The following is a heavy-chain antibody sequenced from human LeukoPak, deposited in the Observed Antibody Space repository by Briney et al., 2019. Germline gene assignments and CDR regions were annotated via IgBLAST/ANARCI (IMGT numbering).Heavy chain of an antibody. CDR3: AKDSSATVTRYYFDY. CDR2: IRYDGSNK. V-gene: IGHV3-30*02. D-gene: IGHD4-17*01. CDR1: GFTFSSYG. J-gene: IGHJ4*02. Sequence: PGGSLRLSCAASGFTFSSYGMHWVRQAPGKGLEWVAFIRYDGSNKYYADSVKGRFTISRDNSKNTLYLQMNSLRAEDTAVYYCAKDSSATVTRYYFDYWGQGTLVTVSS.